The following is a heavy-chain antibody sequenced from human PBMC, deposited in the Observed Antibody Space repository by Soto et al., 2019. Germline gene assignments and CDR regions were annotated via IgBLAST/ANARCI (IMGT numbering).Heavy chain of an antibody. CDR2: IWYDGSNK. Sequence: QVQLVESGGGVVQPGRSLRLSCAASGFTFSSYGMHWVRQAPSKGLEWVAVIWYDGSNKYYADSVKGRFTISRDNSKNTLYLQMNSPRAEDTAVYYCARDVGDTAMVIPPSYGMDVWGQGTTVTVSS. V-gene: IGHV3-33*01. CDR3: ARDVGDTAMVIPPSYGMDV. D-gene: IGHD5-18*01. J-gene: IGHJ6*02. CDR1: GFTFSSYG.